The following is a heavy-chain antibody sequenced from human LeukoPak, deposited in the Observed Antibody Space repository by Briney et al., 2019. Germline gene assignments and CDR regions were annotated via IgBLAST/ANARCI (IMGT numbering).Heavy chain of an antibody. D-gene: IGHD1-1*01. Sequence: PSETLSLTCTVSGGSISSYHWSWIRQPPGKGLEWIGYIYYSGSTNYNPSLKSRATISVDTSKNQFSLKLSSVTAADTAVYYCAREAPERMNYMDVWGKATTVTISS. CDR3: AREAPERMNYMDV. CDR1: GGSISSYH. CDR2: IYYSGST. J-gene: IGHJ6*03. V-gene: IGHV4-59*01.